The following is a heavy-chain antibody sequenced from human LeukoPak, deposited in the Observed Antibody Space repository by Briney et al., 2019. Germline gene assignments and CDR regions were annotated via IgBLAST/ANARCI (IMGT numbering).Heavy chain of an antibody. D-gene: IGHD3-10*01. CDR2: IYSGGST. Sequence: SGGSLRLSCAASGFTVSSNYMSWVRQAPGKGLEWVSVIYSGGSTYYADSVKGRFTISRDNSKNTLYLQMNSLRAEDTAVYYCARVGGSGNNYYYGMDVWGQGTTVTVSS. J-gene: IGHJ6*02. V-gene: IGHV3-66*01. CDR1: GFTVSSNY. CDR3: ARVGGSGNNYYYGMDV.